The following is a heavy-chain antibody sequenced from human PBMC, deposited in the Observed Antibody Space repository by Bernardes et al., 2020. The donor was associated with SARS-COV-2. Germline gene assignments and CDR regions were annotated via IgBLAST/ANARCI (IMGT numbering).Heavy chain of an antibody. CDR3: ARVALVAGSTYESGLDS. Sequence: GGSLRLSCVASGFSFGDYAMSWVRQAPGKGLEWVGFIRSKAYGATTQFAASVKGRFSISRDDSQGIAYLQMNSLKTEDTALYYCARVALVAGSTYESGLDSWGQGTLVTVSS. CDR2: IRSKAYGATT. D-gene: IGHD2-21*01. V-gene: IGHV3-49*04. CDR1: GFSFGDYA. J-gene: IGHJ4*02.